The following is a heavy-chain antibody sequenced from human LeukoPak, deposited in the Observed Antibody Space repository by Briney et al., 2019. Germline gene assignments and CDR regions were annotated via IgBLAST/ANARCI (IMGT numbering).Heavy chain of an antibody. V-gene: IGHV4-38-2*02. J-gene: IGHJ4*02. CDR1: GYSISSGYY. CDR2: IYFTGNT. D-gene: IGHD4-17*01. Sequence: SQTLSLTCTVSGYSISSGYYWAWIRQPPGRGLEWIGSIYFTGNTYYNSSLQSRVIISVDTSNNQFSLQLDSVTAADTAVYYCARDGLDYGDYGGGYWGQGTLVTVSS. CDR3: ARDGLDYGDYGGGY.